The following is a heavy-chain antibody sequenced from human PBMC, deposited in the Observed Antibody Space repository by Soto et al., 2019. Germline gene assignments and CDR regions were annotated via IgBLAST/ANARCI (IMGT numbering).Heavy chain of an antibody. D-gene: IGHD6-19*01. J-gene: IGHJ4*02. CDR1: GFTFSSYW. CDR2: IKQDGSEK. Sequence: GGSLRLSCAASGFTFSSYWMSWVRQAPGKGLEWVANIKQDGSEKYYVDSVKGRFTISRDNAKNSLYLQMNSLRAEDTAVYYCARDHGYSSGWTLDYWGQGTLVTVSS. CDR3: ARDHGYSSGWTLDY. V-gene: IGHV3-7*01.